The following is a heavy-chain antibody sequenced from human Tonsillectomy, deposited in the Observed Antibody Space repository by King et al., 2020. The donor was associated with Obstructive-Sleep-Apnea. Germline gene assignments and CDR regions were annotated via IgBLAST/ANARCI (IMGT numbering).Heavy chain of an antibody. CDR3: ARETLSRGYYYSYYYSGMDV. J-gene: IGHJ6*02. Sequence: HVQLVESGGGVVQPGRSLRLSCAASGFTFSSYAMHWVRQAPGKGLDWVAVISYDGSNKYYADSVKGRFSISRDNSKKTVYLQMNSLRAEDTAVYYCARETLSRGYYYSYYYSGMDVWGQGTTVTVSS. V-gene: IGHV3-30*04. CDR1: GFTFSSYA. D-gene: IGHD3-22*01. CDR2: ISYDGSNK.